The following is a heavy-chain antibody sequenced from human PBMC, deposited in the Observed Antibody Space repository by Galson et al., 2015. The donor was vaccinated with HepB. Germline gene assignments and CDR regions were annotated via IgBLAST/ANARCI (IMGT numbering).Heavy chain of an antibody. Sequence: SVKVSCKASGGTFSSYAISWVRQAPGQGLEWMGGIIPIFGTANYAQKFQGRVTITADKSTSTAYMELSSLRSEDTAVYYCARSRITIFGVVPHYYYYGMDVWGQGTTVTVSS. D-gene: IGHD3-3*01. V-gene: IGHV1-69*06. J-gene: IGHJ6*02. CDR3: ARSRITIFGVVPHYYYYGMDV. CDR1: GGTFSSYA. CDR2: IIPIFGTA.